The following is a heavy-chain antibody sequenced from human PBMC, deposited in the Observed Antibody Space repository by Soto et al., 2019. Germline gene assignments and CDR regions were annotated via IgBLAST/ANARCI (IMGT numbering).Heavy chain of an antibody. D-gene: IGHD3-10*01. V-gene: IGHV4-34*01. CDR1: GGSFSGYY. CDR2: INHSGST. J-gene: IGHJ4*02. Sequence: SETLSLTCAVYGGSFSGYYWSWIRQPPGKGLEWIGEINHSGSTNYNPSLKSRVTISVDTSKNQFSLKLSSVTAADTAVYYCARAPLRGGLDYWGQGTLVTVSS. CDR3: ARAPLRGGLDY.